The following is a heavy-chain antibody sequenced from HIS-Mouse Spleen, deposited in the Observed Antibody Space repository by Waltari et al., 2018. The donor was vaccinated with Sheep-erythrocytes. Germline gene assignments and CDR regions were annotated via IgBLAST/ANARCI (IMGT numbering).Heavy chain of an antibody. D-gene: IGHD2-2*01. CDR3: AKDISRKIVVVPAAVGDY. CDR1: GFSFDDYA. CDR2: ISWNSGNI. Sequence: EVQLVESGGGLVQPGRSLRLSCAASGFSFDDYAMHWVRQAPGKGLEGVSGISWNSGNIGYADSVKGRFTISRDNAKNSLYLQMNSLRAEDTALYYCAKDISRKIVVVPAAVGDYWGQGTLVTVSS. V-gene: IGHV3-9*01. J-gene: IGHJ4*02.